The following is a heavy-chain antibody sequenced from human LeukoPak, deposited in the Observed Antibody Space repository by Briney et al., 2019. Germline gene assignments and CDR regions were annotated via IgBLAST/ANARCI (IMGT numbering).Heavy chain of an antibody. CDR3: ARLMAIVVVPAAMDY. D-gene: IGHD2-2*03. CDR1: GYSFPSYW. J-gene: IGHJ4*02. CDR2: INPGDSDT. Sequence: GGAPKTFCKGSGYSFPSYWIGRVRPMPGKGLEWRGIINPGDSDTRHSPSFQGEVPISADKSISTAYLQWSSLQASDTAMYYCARLMAIVVVPAAMDYWGQGTLVTVSS. V-gene: IGHV5-51*01.